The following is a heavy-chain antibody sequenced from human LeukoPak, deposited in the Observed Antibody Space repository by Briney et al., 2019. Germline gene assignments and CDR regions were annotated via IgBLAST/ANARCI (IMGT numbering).Heavy chain of an antibody. CDR1: GGSISSDEYY. CDR3: ERQRSYSWYFDL. Sequence: SETLSLTCTVSGGSISSDEYYWSWNRQHPGQGLVWIGKIHYSGSTYYNPSLTSRLTISVDTSKNQFSLKLSSVTAADTAVYYCERQRSYSWYFDLWGRGTLVTVS. V-gene: IGHV4-31*03. CDR2: IHYSGST. J-gene: IGHJ2*01. D-gene: IGHD3-10*01.